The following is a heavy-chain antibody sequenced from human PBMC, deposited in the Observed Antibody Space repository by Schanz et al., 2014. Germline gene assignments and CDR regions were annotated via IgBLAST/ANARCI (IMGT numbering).Heavy chain of an antibody. V-gene: IGHV1-3*01. J-gene: IGHJ5*02. Sequence: QVQLVQSGPEVKKPGASVKVSCQASGYTLKNHAMHWVRQAPGQRLEWLGWINPANGNTHYSPRLNGRVAISSDTAPSAVYLHFSSLKSDDTAVYYCARDLIAAAESWFDPWGQGAPITVSS. D-gene: IGHD6-13*01. CDR3: ARDLIAAAESWFDP. CDR1: GYTLKNHA. CDR2: INPANGNT.